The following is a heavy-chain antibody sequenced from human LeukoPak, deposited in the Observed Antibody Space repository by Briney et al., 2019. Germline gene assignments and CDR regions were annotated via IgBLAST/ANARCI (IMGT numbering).Heavy chain of an antibody. Sequence: SETLSLTCSVSGGSISSYYWSWIRQPPGKGLEWIAYIHYSGSTNYNPSLKSRLTISVDTSKNQFSLKLTSVTAADTAVYYCARHEPYRVPVAGTYYSYPMDVWGQGTTVTVSS. J-gene: IGHJ6*02. CDR1: GGSISSYY. CDR3: ARHEPYRVPVAGTYYSYPMDV. D-gene: IGHD6-19*01. V-gene: IGHV4-59*08. CDR2: IHYSGST.